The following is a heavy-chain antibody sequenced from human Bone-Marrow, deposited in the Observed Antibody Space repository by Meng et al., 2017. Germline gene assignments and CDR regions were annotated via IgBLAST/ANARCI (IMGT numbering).Heavy chain of an antibody. D-gene: IGHD6-6*01. CDR2: ISYSGST. J-gene: IGHJ4*02. CDR1: SGSINSYF. V-gene: IGHV4-59*01. Sequence: QVQLQESGPGLVKPSETLSLTCTVSSGSINSYFWSWIRQPPGKGPEWIGYISYSGSTNYNPSLKSRVTISVDTSKNQFSLKLSSVTAADTAVYYCARAIATRPDVFDYWGQGTLVTVSS. CDR3: ARAIATRPDVFDY.